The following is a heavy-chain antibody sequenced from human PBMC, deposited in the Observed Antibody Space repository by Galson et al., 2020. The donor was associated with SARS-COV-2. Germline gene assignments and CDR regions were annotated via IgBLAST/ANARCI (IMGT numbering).Heavy chain of an antibody. J-gene: IGHJ4*02. V-gene: IGHV3-11*03. D-gene: IGHD1-1*01. Sequence: GGSLRLSCTASGLIFSNYYMTWIRQAPGKGLEWISYISPSSNYTNYADSVRGRFTISRDNTKTSLCLHMDSLRAEDTAVYYCAGSHKNDGYKFDNWGQGALVTGSS. CDR1: GLIFSNYY. CDR2: ISPSSNYT. CDR3: AGSHKNDGYKFDN.